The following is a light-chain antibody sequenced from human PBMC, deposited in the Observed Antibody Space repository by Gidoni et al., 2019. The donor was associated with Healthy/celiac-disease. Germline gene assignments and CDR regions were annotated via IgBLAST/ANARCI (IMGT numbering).Light chain of an antibody. V-gene: IGKV1-39*01. J-gene: IGKJ4*01. CDR3: QQSYSTPLT. CDR2: AAS. CDR1: QSISSD. Sequence: DIQMTQSPSSLSASVGDRVTITSRASQSISSDLNWYQQKPVKAPKLLIYAASSLQSWVPSRFSGSGSGTDFTLTISSLQPEDFATYYCQQSYSTPLTFGGGTKVEIK.